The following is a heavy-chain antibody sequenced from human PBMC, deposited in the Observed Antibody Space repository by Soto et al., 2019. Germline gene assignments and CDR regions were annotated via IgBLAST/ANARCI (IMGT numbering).Heavy chain of an antibody. J-gene: IGHJ4*02. CDR2: ISAYNGNT. CDR1: GYTFTSYG. CDR3: ARDWRRKLVVVAGPTDY. Sequence: QVQLVQSGAEVKKPGASVKVSCKASGYTFTSYGISWVRQAPGQGREWMGWISAYNGNTNYAQKLQGRVTMTTDTSTSTDYMELRSLRSDDTAVYYCARDWRRKLVVVAGPTDYWGQGTLVTVSS. V-gene: IGHV1-18*01. D-gene: IGHD2-15*01.